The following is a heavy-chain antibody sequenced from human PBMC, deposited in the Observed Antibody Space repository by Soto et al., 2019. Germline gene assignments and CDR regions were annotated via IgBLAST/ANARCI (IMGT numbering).Heavy chain of an antibody. CDR1: GFSFSNYG. V-gene: IGHV3-30*18. CDR2: VSSDGSNK. D-gene: IGHD6-19*01. J-gene: IGHJ4*02. CDR3: AKRTSGWLYDS. Sequence: GGSLRLSCAASGFSFSNYGMHWVRQAPGKGLEWVAFVSSDGSNKYYADSVKGRFTISRDNSNSTLYMQMNSLRAEDTAVYYCAKRTSGWLYDSWGQGALVTVSS.